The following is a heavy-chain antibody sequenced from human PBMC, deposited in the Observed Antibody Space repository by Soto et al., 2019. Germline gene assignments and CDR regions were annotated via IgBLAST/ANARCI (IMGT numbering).Heavy chain of an antibody. CDR2: ISSSGTYT. J-gene: IGHJ4*02. D-gene: IGHD6-19*01. V-gene: IGHV3-11*05. CDR1: GFTFSDYY. Sequence: QVQLVESGGDLVKPGGSLRLSCAASGFTFSDYYMNWIRQDPGKGLEWISYISSSGTYTYYADSVKGRFTISRDNAKKLLFLQMNNLRVEDTAIYYCARGSSSGWVAHFDSWGQGTLVTVSS. CDR3: ARGSSSGWVAHFDS.